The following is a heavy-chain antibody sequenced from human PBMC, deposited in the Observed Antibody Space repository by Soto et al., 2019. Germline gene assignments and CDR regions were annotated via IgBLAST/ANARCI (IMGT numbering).Heavy chain of an antibody. CDR3: ARAPGYSSSWFPQIDY. Sequence: QVQLQQWGAGLLKPSETLSLTCAVYGGSFSGYYWSWIRQPPGKGLGWIGEINHSGSTNYNPSLKSRVTISVDTSKNQFSLKLSSVTAADTAVYYCARAPGYSSSWFPQIDYWGQGTLVTVSS. CDR2: INHSGST. CDR1: GGSFSGYY. V-gene: IGHV4-34*01. D-gene: IGHD6-13*01. J-gene: IGHJ4*02.